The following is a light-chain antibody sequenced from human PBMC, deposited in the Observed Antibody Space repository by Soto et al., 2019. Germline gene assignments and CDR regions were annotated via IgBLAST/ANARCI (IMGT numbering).Light chain of an antibody. CDR2: GAS. CDR3: QQYDNWPPERT. J-gene: IGKJ1*01. V-gene: IGKV3-15*01. CDR1: QSVSNN. Sequence: EIVMTQSPATLSVSPGERATLSCRASQSVSNNLARYQLKPGQAPRLLIYGASTRATGIPARFSGSGSGTEFTLTISSLQSEDFAIYYCQQYDNWPPERTFGPGTKVEIK.